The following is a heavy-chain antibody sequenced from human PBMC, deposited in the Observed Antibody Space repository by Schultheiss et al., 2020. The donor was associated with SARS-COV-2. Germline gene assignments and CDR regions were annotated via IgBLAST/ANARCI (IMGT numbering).Heavy chain of an antibody. J-gene: IGHJ6*02. Sequence: SQTLSLTCTVSGGSISSGGYYWSWIRQPPGKGLEWIGYIYYSGSTNYNPSLKSRVTISVDTSKNQFSLKLSSVTAADTAVYYCARGEMVYPDYYYYGMDVWGQGTLVTVSS. CDR3: ARGEMVYPDYYYYGMDV. CDR1: GGSISSGGYY. D-gene: IGHD2-8*01. CDR2: IYYSGST. V-gene: IGHV4-61*08.